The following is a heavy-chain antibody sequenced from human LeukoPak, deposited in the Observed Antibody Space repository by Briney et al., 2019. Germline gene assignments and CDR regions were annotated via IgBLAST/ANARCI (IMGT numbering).Heavy chain of an antibody. D-gene: IGHD3-22*01. CDR3: ARDDYYDSSGDRDY. CDR2: IRVTNGDA. CDR1: GYTFTRFG. J-gene: IGHJ4*02. Sequence: GASVKVSCKASGYTFTRFGISWVRQAPGQGPDWMGWIRVTNGDANYAQQLQGRVTMTADTSTRTVYMELRSLRSDDTAVYYCARDDYYDSSGDRDYWGQGTLVTVSS. V-gene: IGHV1-18*01.